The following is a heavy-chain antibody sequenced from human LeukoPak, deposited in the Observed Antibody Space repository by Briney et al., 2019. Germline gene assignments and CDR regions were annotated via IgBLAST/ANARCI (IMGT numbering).Heavy chain of an antibody. CDR2: IYYSGST. CDR3: ARAYGDTNPYYYYYYYMDV. D-gene: IGHD4-17*01. J-gene: IGHJ6*03. CDR1: GGSISSYC. V-gene: IGHV4-59*01. Sequence: SETLSLTCTVSGGSISSYCWSWIRQPPGKGLEWIGYIYYSGSTNYNPSLKSRVTISVDTSKNQFSLKLSSVTAADTVVYYCARAYGDTNPYYYYYYYMDVWGKGTTVTVSS.